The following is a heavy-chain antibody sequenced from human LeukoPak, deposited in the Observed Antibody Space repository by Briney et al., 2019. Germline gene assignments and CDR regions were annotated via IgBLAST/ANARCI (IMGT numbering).Heavy chain of an antibody. Sequence: SGGSLRLSCAASGFTFSSYAMSRVRQAPGKGLEWVSVISGSGGSTYYADSVKGRFTISRDNSKNTLYLQMNSLRAEDTAVYYCAKGSGIAAAGTSLTFDYWGQGTLVTVSS. V-gene: IGHV3-23*01. CDR3: AKGSGIAAAGTSLTFDY. J-gene: IGHJ4*02. CDR1: GFTFSSYA. CDR2: ISGSGGST. D-gene: IGHD6-13*01.